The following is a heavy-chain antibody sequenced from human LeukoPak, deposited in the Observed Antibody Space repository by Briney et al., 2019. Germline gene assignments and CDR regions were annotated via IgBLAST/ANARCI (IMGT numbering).Heavy chain of an antibody. CDR3: AKLLTTVTIYGMNV. CDR2: ISYDGSNK. J-gene: IGHJ6*02. V-gene: IGHV3-30*18. D-gene: IGHD4-11*01. CDR1: GFTFSSYG. Sequence: GGSLRLSCAASGFTFSSYGMHWVRQAPGKGLEWVAVISYDGSNKYYADSVKGRFTISRDNSKNTLYLQMNSLRAEDTAVYYCAKLLTTVTIYGMNVWGQGTMVTVS.